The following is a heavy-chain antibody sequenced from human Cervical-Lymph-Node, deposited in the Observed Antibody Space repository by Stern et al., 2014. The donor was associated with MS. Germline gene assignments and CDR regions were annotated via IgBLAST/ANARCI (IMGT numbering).Heavy chain of an antibody. Sequence: QVQLQESGPGLVKPSETLSLTCTVSGDSISSYYWSWIRQPPGKGLEWIGYIYYSGSTNYNPSLKSRVTISVDTSKNQFSLKLSSVTAADTAVYFCARGGGGKVPFDYWGQGTLVTASS. CDR1: GDSISSYY. CDR2: IYYSGST. D-gene: IGHD4-23*01. V-gene: IGHV4-59*01. CDR3: ARGGGGKVPFDY. J-gene: IGHJ4*02.